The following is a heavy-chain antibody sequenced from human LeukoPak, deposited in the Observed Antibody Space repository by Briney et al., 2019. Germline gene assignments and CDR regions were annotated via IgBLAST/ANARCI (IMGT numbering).Heavy chain of an antibody. CDR1: GLTFSSYG. J-gene: IGHJ4*02. Sequence: PGGSLRLSCEASGLTFSSYGMSWVRQAPGKGLQWVSAITGDGTTTYYADSVNGRFTISRDNSKNMLYLQMSSLRAEDTAVYYCAKMQGYFDYWGQGTLVPVSS. V-gene: IGHV3-23*01. CDR2: ITGDGTTT. CDR3: AKMQGYFDY.